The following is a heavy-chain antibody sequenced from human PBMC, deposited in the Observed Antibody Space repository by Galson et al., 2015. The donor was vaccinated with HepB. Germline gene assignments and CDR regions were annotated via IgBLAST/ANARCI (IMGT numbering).Heavy chain of an antibody. CDR3: AREADYDFWSGYYHDAFDI. Sequence: SLRLSCAASGFTFSSYSMNWVRQAPGKGLEWVSSISSSSSYIYYADSVKGRFTISRDNAKNSLYLQMNSLRAEDTAVYYCAREADYDFWSGYYHDAFDIWGQGTMVTVSS. J-gene: IGHJ3*02. CDR1: GFTFSSYS. D-gene: IGHD3-3*01. CDR2: ISSSSSYI. V-gene: IGHV3-21*01.